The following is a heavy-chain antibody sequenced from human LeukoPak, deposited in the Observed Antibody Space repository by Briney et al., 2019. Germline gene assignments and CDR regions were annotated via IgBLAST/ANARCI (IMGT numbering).Heavy chain of an antibody. CDR3: AADYYYGSGSYYYYGMDV. CDR1: GFTFTSSA. CDR2: IVVGSGNT. J-gene: IGHJ6*02. Sequence: GASVKVSCKASGFTFTSSAMQWVRQARGQRIEWIGWIVVGSGNTNYAQKFQERVTITRDMSTSTAYMELSSLRSEDTAVYYCAADYYYGSGSYYYYGMDVWGQGTTVTVSS. V-gene: IGHV1-58*02. D-gene: IGHD3-10*01.